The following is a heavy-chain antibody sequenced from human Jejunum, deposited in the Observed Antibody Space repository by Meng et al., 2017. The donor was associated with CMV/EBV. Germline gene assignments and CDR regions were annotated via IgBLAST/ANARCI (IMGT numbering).Heavy chain of an antibody. V-gene: IGHV1-18*01. Sequence: QAQLVQSGGEVKEPGAPLKVSCKASGYTFTNYGITWVRQAPGQGLEWMGWISAYNGNINYAQTLQGRVTMTTDTSTSTAYMELRSLRSDDTAVYYCARVEVGITSRDYWGQGTLVTVSS. D-gene: IGHD1-26*01. CDR3: ARVEVGITSRDY. CDR1: GYTFTNYG. CDR2: ISAYNGNI. J-gene: IGHJ4*02.